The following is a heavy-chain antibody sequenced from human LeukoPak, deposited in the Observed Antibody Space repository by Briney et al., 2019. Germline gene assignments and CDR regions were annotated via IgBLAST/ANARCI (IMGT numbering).Heavy chain of an antibody. J-gene: IGHJ4*02. CDR3: ARSGGSYYYSLDY. CDR2: INPSGGST. CDR1: GYIFTSYF. Sequence: ASVKVSCKASGYIFTSYFMHWVRQAPGQGLEWMGLINPSGGSTRYAQKFQGRVTMTRDMSTSTVYMELSSLRSEDTAVYYCARSGGSYYYSLDYWGQGTLVTVSS. D-gene: IGHD1-26*01. V-gene: IGHV1-46*01.